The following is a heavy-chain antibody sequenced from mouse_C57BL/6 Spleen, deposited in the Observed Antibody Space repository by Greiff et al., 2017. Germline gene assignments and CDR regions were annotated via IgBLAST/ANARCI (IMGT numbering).Heavy chain of an antibody. D-gene: IGHD2-4*01. Sequence: QVQLQQPGAELVRPGSSVKLSCKASGYTFTSYWMDWVKQRPGQGLEWIGNIYPSDSETHYNQKFKDKATLTVDKSSSTAYMQLSSRTSEDSAVYCCARAYYDYRGPFAYWGQGTLVTVSA. CDR3: ARAYYDYRGPFAY. V-gene: IGHV1-61*01. J-gene: IGHJ3*01. CDR1: GYTFTSYW. CDR2: IYPSDSET.